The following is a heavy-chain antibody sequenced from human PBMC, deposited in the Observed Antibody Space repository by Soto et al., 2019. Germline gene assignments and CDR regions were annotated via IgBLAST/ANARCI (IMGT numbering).Heavy chain of an antibody. CDR3: ARRPWWEMGPIVATIAEIQNPYYFDY. CDR1: GGSFSGYY. V-gene: IGHV4-34*01. Sequence: SETLSLTCAVYGGSFSGYYWSWIRQPPGKGLEWIGEINHSGSTNYNPSLKSRVTISVDTSKNQFSLKLSSVTAADTAVYYCARRPWWEMGPIVATIAEIQNPYYFDYWGQGTLVTVSS. CDR2: INHSGST. D-gene: IGHD5-12*01. J-gene: IGHJ4*02.